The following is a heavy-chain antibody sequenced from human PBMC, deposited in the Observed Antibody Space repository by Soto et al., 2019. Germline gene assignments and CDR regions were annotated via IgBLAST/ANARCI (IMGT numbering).Heavy chain of an antibody. D-gene: IGHD3-10*01. V-gene: IGHV2-5*02. CDR2: IYWDDDK. CDR3: AHRRGGAITMARAPNNWFDP. CDR1: GFSLSTSGVG. Sequence: QITLKESGPTLVKPTQTLTLTCTFSGFSLSTSGVGVGWIRQPPGKALEWLALIYWDDDKRYSPSLKSRLTITKDTSKDQVVLTMTNMDPVDTATYYFAHRRGGAITMARAPNNWFDPWGQGTLVTVSS. J-gene: IGHJ5*02.